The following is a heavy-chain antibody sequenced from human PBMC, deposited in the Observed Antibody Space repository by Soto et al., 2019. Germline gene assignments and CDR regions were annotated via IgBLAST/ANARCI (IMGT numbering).Heavy chain of an antibody. D-gene: IGHD3-22*01. CDR3: ASGYYDSSGYYYYYYGMDV. CDR2: ISAYNGNT. J-gene: IGHJ6*02. CDR1: GYTFTSYG. V-gene: IGHV1-18*01. Sequence: QVKLVQSGAEVKKPGASVKVSCKASGYTFTSYGISWVRQAPGQGLEWMGWISAYNGNTNYAQKLQGRVTMTTDTSTSTAYMELRSLRSDDTAVYYCASGYYDSSGYYYYYYGMDVWGQGTTVTVSS.